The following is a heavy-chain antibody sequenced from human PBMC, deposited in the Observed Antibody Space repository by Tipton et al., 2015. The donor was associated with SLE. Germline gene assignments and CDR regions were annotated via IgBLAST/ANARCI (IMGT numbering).Heavy chain of an antibody. CDR3: ARDSRYQLTYYYMDV. Sequence: TLSLTCTVSGDSISSGSYYWSWIRQPAGKGLEWIGSIYYSGSTYYNPSLKSRVTISLDTSKNQFSLNLSSVTAADTAVYYCARDSRYQLTYYYMDVWGKGTTVTVSS. D-gene: IGHD2-2*01. CDR2: IYYSGST. J-gene: IGHJ6*03. CDR1: GDSISSGSYY. V-gene: IGHV4-61*02.